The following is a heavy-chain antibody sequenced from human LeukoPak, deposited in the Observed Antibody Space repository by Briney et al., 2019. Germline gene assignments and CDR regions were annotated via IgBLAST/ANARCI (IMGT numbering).Heavy chain of an antibody. J-gene: IGHJ4*02. D-gene: IGHD4-17*01. CDR3: ARASVGDYYHIDY. V-gene: IGHV4-34*01. Sequence: SETLSLTCAVYGGSFSGYYWSWIRQPPGKGLEWIGEINHSGSTDYNPSLKSRVTISVDTSKNQFSLKLSSVTAADTAVYYCARASVGDYYHIDYWGQGTLVTVSS. CDR1: GGSFSGYY. CDR2: INHSGST.